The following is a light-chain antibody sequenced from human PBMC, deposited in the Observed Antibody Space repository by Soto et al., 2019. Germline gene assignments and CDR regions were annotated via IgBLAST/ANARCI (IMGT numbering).Light chain of an antibody. J-gene: IGKJ2*01. CDR1: QRVSSSY. Sequence: EIVLTQSPGTLSLSPGERATLSCRARQRVSSSYLAWYQHKPGQAPRLRIYGASSRATGIPARFSGSGSGTASTLTISRLEPEDFAVYYCQQYGSSPHTFGQGTKLEIK. CDR2: GAS. V-gene: IGKV3-20*01. CDR3: QQYGSSPHT.